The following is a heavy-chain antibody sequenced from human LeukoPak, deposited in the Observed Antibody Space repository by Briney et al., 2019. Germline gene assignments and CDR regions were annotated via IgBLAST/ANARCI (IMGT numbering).Heavy chain of an antibody. CDR1: GYTFTSYY. J-gene: IGHJ5*02. D-gene: IGHD5-24*01. Sequence: ASVKVSCKASGYTFTSYYMHWVRQAPGQGLEWMGIINPSGGSTSNAQKFQGRVTMTRDTSTSTVYMELSSLRSGDTAFYYCATDHSMANTAWWFDPWGQGTLVTVSS. V-gene: IGHV1-46*01. CDR3: ATDHSMANTAWWFDP. CDR2: INPSGGST.